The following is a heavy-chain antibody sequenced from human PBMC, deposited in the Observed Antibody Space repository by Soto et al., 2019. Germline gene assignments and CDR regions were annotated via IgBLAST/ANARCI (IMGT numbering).Heavy chain of an antibody. V-gene: IGHV1-8*01. Sequence: ASVKVSCKASGYTFTSYDINWVRQATGQGLEWMGWMNPNSGNTGYAQKFQGRVTMTRNTSISTAYMELSSLRSEDTAVYYCARLLEMVTTDGFYYYYSMDGWGQGTTVSVAS. CDR2: MNPNSGNT. CDR3: ARLLEMVTTDGFYYYYSMDG. CDR1: GYTFTSYD. D-gene: IGHD5-18*01. J-gene: IGHJ6*02.